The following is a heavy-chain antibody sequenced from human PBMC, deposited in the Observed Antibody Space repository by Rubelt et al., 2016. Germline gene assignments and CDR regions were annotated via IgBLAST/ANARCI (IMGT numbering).Heavy chain of an antibody. V-gene: IGHV1-2*06. Sequence: GTEVKKPGASVKVSCKASGDTFTGYYMHWVRQAPGQGLDWMGRINPKTGGTQYAQKFQGRVTMTRDTSISTGYMELSTLRSDDTAVYYCARGQAPKRDFDRSGYDCWGQGTLVSVSS. CDR1: GDTFTGYY. J-gene: IGHJ4*02. CDR3: ARGQAPKRDFDRSGYDC. D-gene: IGHD3-22*01. CDR2: INPKTGGT.